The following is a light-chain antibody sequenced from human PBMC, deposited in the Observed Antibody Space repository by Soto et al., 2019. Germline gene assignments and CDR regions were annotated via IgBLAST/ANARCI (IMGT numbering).Light chain of an antibody. V-gene: IGKV3-15*01. CDR3: RQYNNWRPWT. Sequence: EIVMTQSPATLSVSPGERATLSCRASQSVSSNLAWYQQKPGQAPRLLIYGASTRATGIPARFSGSGSGTEFTLTISSLQSEDFVVYYCRQYNNWRPWTFGQGTKVEIK. CDR2: GAS. J-gene: IGKJ1*01. CDR1: QSVSSN.